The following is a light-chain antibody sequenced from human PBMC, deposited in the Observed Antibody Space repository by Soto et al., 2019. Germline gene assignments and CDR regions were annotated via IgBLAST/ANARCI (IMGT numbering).Light chain of an antibody. CDR2: GVT. V-gene: IGLV2-14*03. CDR3: SSYRRSNTLV. Sequence: QSVLTQPTSVSGSPGQSITISCTGNHNDIGTYDYVSWYQQHPGRAPRLLIHGVTTRPSGISDRFSASKSGLTASLTISGLQPEDEADYYCSSYRRSNTLVFGTGTKVTVL. CDR1: HNDIGTYDY. J-gene: IGLJ1*01.